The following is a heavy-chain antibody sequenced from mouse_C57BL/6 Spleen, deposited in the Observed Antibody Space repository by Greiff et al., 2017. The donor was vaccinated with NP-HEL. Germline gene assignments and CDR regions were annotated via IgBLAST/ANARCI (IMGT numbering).Heavy chain of an antibody. Sequence: EVMLVESGGDLVKPGGSLKLSCAASGFTFSSYGMSWVRQTPDKRLEWVATISSGGSYTYYPDSVKGRFTISRDNAKNTLYLQMSSLKSEDTAMYYCARQGLHYYFDYWGQGTTLTVSS. D-gene: IGHD2-2*01. J-gene: IGHJ2*01. CDR2: ISSGGSYT. CDR3: ARQGLHYYFDY. CDR1: GFTFSSYG. V-gene: IGHV5-6*01.